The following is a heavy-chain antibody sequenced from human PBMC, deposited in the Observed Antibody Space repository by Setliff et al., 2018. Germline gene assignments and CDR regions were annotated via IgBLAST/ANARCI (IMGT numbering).Heavy chain of an antibody. CDR3: ARAPRGPLSVVLALDY. D-gene: IGHD2-21*01. CDR2: IGTYNGHT. Sequence: ASVKVSCKASGYTFTNYGFSWVRQAPGQGLEWMGWIGTYNGHTNYAQKLQGRVTLTTDTATSTAYMELRSLRSDDTAVYYCARAPRGPLSVVLALDYWGQGTLVTVSS. J-gene: IGHJ4*02. CDR1: GYTFTNYG. V-gene: IGHV1-18*01.